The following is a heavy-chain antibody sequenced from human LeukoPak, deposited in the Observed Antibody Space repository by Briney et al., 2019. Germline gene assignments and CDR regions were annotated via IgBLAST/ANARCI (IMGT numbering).Heavy chain of an antibody. CDR2: TYYRSIWYN. CDR3: ARMGYYDSSTNAFDI. CDR1: GDSVSSNSAA. D-gene: IGHD3-22*01. J-gene: IGHJ3*02. Sequence: SQTLSLTCAISGDSVSSNSAAWNCIRQSPSRGLESLGRTYYRSIWYNDYAVSVKSRITINPDTSKKQFSLQLNSVTPEDTAVYYCARMGYYDSSTNAFDIWGQGTMVTVSS. V-gene: IGHV6-1*01.